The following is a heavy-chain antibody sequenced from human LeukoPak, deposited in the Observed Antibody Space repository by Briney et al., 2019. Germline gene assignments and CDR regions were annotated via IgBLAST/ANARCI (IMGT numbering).Heavy chain of an antibody. CDR3: AKGPDYSNYDWFDP. CDR2: ISGSGTST. CDR1: GFTFSSYW. V-gene: IGHV3-23*01. J-gene: IGHJ5*02. D-gene: IGHD4-11*01. Sequence: GGSLRLSCAASGFTFSSYWMSWVRQAPGKGLEWVSAISGSGTSTYYADSVKGRFTISRDNSKNTLYLQMSSLRAADTAVYYCAKGPDYSNYDWFDPWGQGTLVTVSS.